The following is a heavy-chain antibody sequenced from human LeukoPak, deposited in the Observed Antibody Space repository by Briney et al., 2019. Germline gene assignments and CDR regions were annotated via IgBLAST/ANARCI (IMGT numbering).Heavy chain of an antibody. CDR2: VYASAVT. CDR3: ARGDSYMDV. CDR1: GASISNSF. Sequence: PSETLSLTCTVSGASISNSFWSWVRQPAGKGLQWIGRVYASAVTNYNPSLKSRVTMSVDTSKKQFSLKVSSVTAADTAVYYCARGDSYMDVWGKGTTVTVSS. J-gene: IGHJ6*03. V-gene: IGHV4-4*07.